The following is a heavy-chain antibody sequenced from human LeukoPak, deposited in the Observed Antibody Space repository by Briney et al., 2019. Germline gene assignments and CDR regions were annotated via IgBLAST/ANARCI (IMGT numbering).Heavy chain of an antibody. D-gene: IGHD1-26*01. CDR2: INSDGSST. CDR3: ARDQIVGATGFGY. V-gene: IGHV3-74*01. J-gene: IGHJ4*02. CDR1: GFTFSSYW. Sequence: PGGSLRLSCAASGFTFSSYWMHWVRQPPGKGLVWVSLINSDGSSTYYADSVKGRFTISRDNAKNTLYLQMNSLRAEDTAVYYCARDQIVGATGFGYWGQGTLVTVSS.